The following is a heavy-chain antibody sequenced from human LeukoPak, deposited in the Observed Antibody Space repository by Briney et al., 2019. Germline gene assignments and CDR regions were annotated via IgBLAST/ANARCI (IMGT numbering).Heavy chain of an antibody. CDR2: INPNSGGT. D-gene: IGHD2-2*01. CDR1: GYTFTGYY. Sequence: ASVKVSCKASGYTFTGYYMHWVRQAPGQGLEWMGWINPNSGGTNYAQKFQGRVTMTRDTSISTAYMELSRLRSDDTAVYYCAREKVVPAARVNWFDPWGQGTLDTVSS. J-gene: IGHJ5*02. V-gene: IGHV1-2*02. CDR3: AREKVVPAARVNWFDP.